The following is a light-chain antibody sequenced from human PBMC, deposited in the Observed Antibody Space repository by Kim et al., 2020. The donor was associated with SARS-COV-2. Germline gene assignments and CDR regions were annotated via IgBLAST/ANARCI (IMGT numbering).Light chain of an antibody. CDR1: SRYIAGYTF. Sequence: GQSITITGPETSRYIAGYTFVSWNQQHPGKAPKLMIYDVNKRPSGVSNRFSGSKSGNTASLTISGRQAEDEADYYCSSYTSSSTSVFGTGTKVTVL. CDR3: SSYTSSSTSV. V-gene: IGLV2-14*03. CDR2: DVN. J-gene: IGLJ1*01.